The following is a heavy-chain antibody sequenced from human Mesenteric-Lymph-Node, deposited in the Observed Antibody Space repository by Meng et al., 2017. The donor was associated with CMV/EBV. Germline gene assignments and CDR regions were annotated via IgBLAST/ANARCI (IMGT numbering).Heavy chain of an antibody. Sequence: GESLKISCAASGFTFSTYAMHWVRQAPGKGLEWVAVISYDETNKYYADSVKGRFTISRDNSKNTLFLQMNSLRDEDTAMYYCANRRGYSGYDSRDAFDIWGQGTMVTVSS. CDR2: ISYDETNK. J-gene: IGHJ3*02. CDR1: GFTFSTYA. V-gene: IGHV3-30*04. CDR3: ANRRGYSGYDSRDAFDI. D-gene: IGHD5-12*01.